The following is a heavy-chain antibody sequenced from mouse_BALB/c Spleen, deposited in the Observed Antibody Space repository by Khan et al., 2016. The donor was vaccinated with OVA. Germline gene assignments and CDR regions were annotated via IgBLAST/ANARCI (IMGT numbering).Heavy chain of an antibody. V-gene: IGHV9-3*02. Sequence: QIQLVQSGPELKKPGETVKISCKASGYPFTNYGMNWVKQAPGKVLKWMGCINTNTGEPTYAEEFKGRFAFSLETSASTAYLQINNLKNEDTASYFVARSRWLLPAMDYWGQGTSVTVSS. CDR2: INTNTGEP. CDR3: ARSRWLLPAMDY. D-gene: IGHD2-3*01. CDR1: GYPFTNYG. J-gene: IGHJ4*01.